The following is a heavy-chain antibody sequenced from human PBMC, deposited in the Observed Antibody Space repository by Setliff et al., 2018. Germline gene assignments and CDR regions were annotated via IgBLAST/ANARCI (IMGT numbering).Heavy chain of an antibody. Sequence: SVKVSCKASGGIFSTLVITWVRQAPGQGLEWMGGTIPLLPLPNYAVKFQGRVTITADKSTSTAYMELSSLTSEDTAVYYCARNAITGTTKKYYYYLDVGGQGTTVTVSS. CDR2: TIPLLPLP. CDR3: ARNAITGTTKKYYYYLDV. V-gene: IGHV1-69*10. CDR1: GGIFSTLV. J-gene: IGHJ6*03. D-gene: IGHD1-7*01.